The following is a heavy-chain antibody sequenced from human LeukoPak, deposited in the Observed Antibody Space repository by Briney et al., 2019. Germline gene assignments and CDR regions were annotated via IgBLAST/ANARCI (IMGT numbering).Heavy chain of an antibody. D-gene: IGHD6-19*01. V-gene: IGHV4-59*01. CDR2: IYYTGNT. J-gene: IGHJ4*02. CDR3: ARGGVGWRHYFDS. Sequence: AETLSLTCTVSGGSISSYYWGWIRQPPGKGLEWIGYIYYTGNTNYNPSLQSRVSVSVDKSKNQFSLKLRFVTAADTAVYYCARGGVGWRHYFDSWGQGPQVAVSS. CDR1: GGSISSYY.